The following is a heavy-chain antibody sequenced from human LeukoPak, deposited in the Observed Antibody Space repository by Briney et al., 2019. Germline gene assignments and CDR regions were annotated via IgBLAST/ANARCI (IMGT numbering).Heavy chain of an antibody. Sequence: ASVKVSRKASGYTFPSYFMHWVRQAPGQGLEWMGIINPTGGSTTYAQKFQGRVTMTRDTSTSTVYMELSSLRFDDTAVYYCARTAARRFDYWGQGTLVTVSS. CDR1: GYTFPSYF. V-gene: IGHV1-46*01. D-gene: IGHD6-6*01. J-gene: IGHJ4*02. CDR2: INPTGGST. CDR3: ARTAARRFDY.